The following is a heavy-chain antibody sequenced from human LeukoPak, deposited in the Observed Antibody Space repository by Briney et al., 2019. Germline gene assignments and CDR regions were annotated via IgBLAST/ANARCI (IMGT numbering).Heavy chain of an antibody. CDR1: GGSISSSSYY. V-gene: IGHV4-39*07. D-gene: IGHD3-22*01. J-gene: IGHJ4*02. CDR3: ARGSGFYYYDSSGPGSYFDY. CDR2: IYYSGST. Sequence: NSSETLSLTCTVSGGSISSSSYYWGWIRQPPGKGLEWIGSIYYSGSTYYNPSLKSRVTISVDTSKNQFSLKLSSVTAADTAVYYCARGSGFYYYDSSGPGSYFDYWGQGTLVTVSS.